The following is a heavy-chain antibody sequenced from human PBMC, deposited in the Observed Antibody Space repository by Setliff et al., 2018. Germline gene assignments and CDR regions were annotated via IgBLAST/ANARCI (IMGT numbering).Heavy chain of an antibody. V-gene: IGHV4-61*02. J-gene: IGHJ4*02. CDR3: ARGPVMIVATGYFDY. Sequence: SETLSLTCTVSGGSISSGSYYWSWIRQPAGKGLEWIGRIYTSGSTNYNPSLRSRVTISVDTSKNQFSLKLSSVTAADTAVYYCARGPVMIVATGYFDYWGQGTLVTVSS. CDR2: IYTSGST. CDR1: GGSISSGSYY. D-gene: IGHD3-22*01.